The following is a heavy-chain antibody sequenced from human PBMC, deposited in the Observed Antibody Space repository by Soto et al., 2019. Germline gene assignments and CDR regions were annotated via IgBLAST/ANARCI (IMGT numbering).Heavy chain of an antibody. J-gene: IGHJ4*02. D-gene: IGHD3-16*02. V-gene: IGHV2-70*11. CDR3: ARDYIWGSYRYAPMDY. CDR1: GFSLSTSGMC. Sequence: GSGPTLVNPTQTLTLTCTFSGFSLSTSGMCVSWIRQPPGKALEWLARIDWDDDKYYSTSLKTRLTISKDTSKNQVVLTMTNMDPVDTATYYCARDYIWGSYRYAPMDYWGQGTLVTVSS. CDR2: IDWDDDK.